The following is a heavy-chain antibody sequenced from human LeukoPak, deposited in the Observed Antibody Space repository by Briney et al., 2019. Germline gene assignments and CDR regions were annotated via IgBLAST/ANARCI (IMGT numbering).Heavy chain of an antibody. J-gene: IGHJ4*02. CDR3: AKDLNGPSGWSDY. D-gene: IGHD6-19*01. CDR2: ISGSGGST. CDR1: GFTFSSYA. Sequence: GGSLRLSCAAPGFTFSSYAMSWVRQAPGKELEWVSAISGSGGSTYYADSVKGRFTISRDNSKNTLYLQMNSLRAEDTAVYYCAKDLNGPSGWSDYWGQGTLVTVSS. V-gene: IGHV3-23*01.